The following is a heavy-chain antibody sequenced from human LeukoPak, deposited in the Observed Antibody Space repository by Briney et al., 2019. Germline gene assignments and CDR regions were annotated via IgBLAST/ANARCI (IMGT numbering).Heavy chain of an antibody. D-gene: IGHD1-1*01. V-gene: IGHV3-9*03. J-gene: IGHJ3*02. CDR2: ISWNSAAI. CDR3: AKGGTGTVDAFDI. CDR1: GFTFDDYA. Sequence: GRSLRLSCAASGFTFDDYAMHWVRQAPGKGLEWVSGISWNSAAIGYADSVKGRFNISRDNAKNSLYLQMSSLRAEDMALYYCAKGGTGTVDAFDIWGQGTMVTVSS.